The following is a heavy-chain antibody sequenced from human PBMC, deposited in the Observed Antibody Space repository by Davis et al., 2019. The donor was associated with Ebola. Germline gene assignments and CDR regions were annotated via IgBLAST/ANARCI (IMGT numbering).Heavy chain of an antibody. CDR2: ISSSSSHL. CDR3: ARRGIADRYYYYYYGMDV. J-gene: IGHJ6*02. V-gene: IGHV3-48*02. CDR1: GFTFSSYS. Sequence: GESLKISCAASGFTFSSYSMNWVRQAPGKGLEWVSYISSSSSHLYYADSVKGRFTISRDNAKNSLYLQMNSLRDEDTAVYYCARRGIADRYYYYYYGMDVWGQGTTVTVSS. D-gene: IGHD6-13*01.